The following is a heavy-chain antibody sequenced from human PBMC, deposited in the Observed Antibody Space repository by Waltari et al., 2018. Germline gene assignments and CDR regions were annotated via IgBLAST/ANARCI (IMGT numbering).Heavy chain of an antibody. CDR1: GGAVGGYY. J-gene: IGHJ4*02. Sequence: HVQRQQYCAGLRKPSQTLSLTFVVSGGAVGGYYSGCIRQPPGKGRGWCGAINESGSTNYNPSLNSRVTISVDTSKNQFSLKLSSVTAADTAVYYCARLPITIFGVVGGEDYWGQGTLVTVSS. CDR2: INESGST. D-gene: IGHD3-3*01. CDR3: ARLPITIFGVVGGEDY. V-gene: IGHV4-34*01.